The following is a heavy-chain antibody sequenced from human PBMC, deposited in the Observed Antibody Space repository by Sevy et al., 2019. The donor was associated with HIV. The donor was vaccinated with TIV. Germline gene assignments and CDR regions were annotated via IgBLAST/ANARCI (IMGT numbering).Heavy chain of an antibody. V-gene: IGHV3-21*01. CDR1: GFTSSGYS. J-gene: IGHJ4*02. D-gene: IGHD5-18*01. CDR3: ARTGSHGYDL. CDR2: IRRSSIQV. Sequence: GGSLRLSCAASGFTSSGYSMNWVRQAPGKGLEWVSFIRRSSIQVTYADSVKGRFTVYTDSAKNLLYLQMNSLRAEDTAFYYCARTGSHGYDLWGQGTLVTVSS.